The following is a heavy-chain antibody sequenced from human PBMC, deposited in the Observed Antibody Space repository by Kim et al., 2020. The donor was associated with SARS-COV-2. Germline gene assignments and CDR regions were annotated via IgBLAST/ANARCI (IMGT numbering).Heavy chain of an antibody. Sequence: GESLKISCKGSGYSFTSYWIGWVRQMPGKCQEWMGIIYPGDSDTGYSPSFEGQGTISADKSISTAYLQWSSLKASDTAMYYCARWGSSSVLFPRYYGMDVWGKGTTVTVSS. D-gene: IGHD6-6*01. V-gene: IGHV5-51*01. J-gene: IGHJ6*04. CDR3: ARWGSSSVLFPRYYGMDV. CDR2: IYPGDSDT. CDR1: GYSFTSYW.